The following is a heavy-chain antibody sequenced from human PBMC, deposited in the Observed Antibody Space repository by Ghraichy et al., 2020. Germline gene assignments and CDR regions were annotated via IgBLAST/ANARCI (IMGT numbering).Heavy chain of an antibody. CDR1: GGSISSYY. J-gene: IGHJ4*02. Sequence: SETLSLTCTVSGGSISSYYWSWIRQPPGKGLEWIGYIYYSGSTNYNPSLKSRVTISVDTSKNQFSLKLSSVTAADTAVYYCVGGSGSFNYFDYWGQGTLVTVSS. CDR3: VGGSGSFNYFDY. D-gene: IGHD3-10*01. V-gene: IGHV4-59*01. CDR2: IYYSGST.